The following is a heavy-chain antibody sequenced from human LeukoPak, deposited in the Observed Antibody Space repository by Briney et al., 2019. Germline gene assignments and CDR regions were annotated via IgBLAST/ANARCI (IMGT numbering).Heavy chain of an antibody. Sequence: GASVKVSCKASGYTFTSYGISWVRQAPGQGLEWMGWISAYNGNTNYAQKLQGRVTMTRDTSISTAYMELSRLRSDDTAVYYCARDFGHAPGSVPADYWGQGTLVTVSS. CDR3: ARDFGHAPGSVPADY. J-gene: IGHJ4*02. CDR1: GYTFTSYG. D-gene: IGHD2-2*01. V-gene: IGHV1-18*01. CDR2: ISAYNGNT.